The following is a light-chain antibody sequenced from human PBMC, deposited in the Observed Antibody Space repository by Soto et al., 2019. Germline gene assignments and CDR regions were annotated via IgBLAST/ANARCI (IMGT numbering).Light chain of an antibody. CDR1: SSDIGGYNY. V-gene: IGLV2-14*01. CDR3: SSQAVSSTLV. CDR2: DVS. Sequence: QSVLTQPASVSGSPGQSITISCTGTSSDIGGYNYVSWYQQHPGKAPKLMIYDVSNRPSGVSNSFSGSKSGNTASLTISGLQAEDEADYYCSSQAVSSTLVFGGGTKLTVL. J-gene: IGLJ2*01.